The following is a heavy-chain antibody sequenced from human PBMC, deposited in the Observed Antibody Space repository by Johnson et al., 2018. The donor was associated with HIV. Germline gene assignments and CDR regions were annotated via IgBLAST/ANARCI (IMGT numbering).Heavy chain of an antibody. D-gene: IGHD5-24*01. CDR3: AKDGYRAALDV. CDR2: LSYDGSTK. V-gene: IGHV3-30*04. Sequence: QVQLVESGGGVVQPGRSLGLSCAASGFSFRSYAMHWVRQAPGKGLEWVASLSYDGSTKDYADSVKGRFTISRDISKNLLYLQMSSLRPEDTAVHYCAKDGYRAALDVWGQGTMVTVSS. J-gene: IGHJ3*01. CDR1: GFSFRSYA.